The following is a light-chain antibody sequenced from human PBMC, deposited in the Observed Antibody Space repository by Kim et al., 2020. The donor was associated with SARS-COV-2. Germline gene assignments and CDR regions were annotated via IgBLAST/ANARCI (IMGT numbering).Light chain of an antibody. V-gene: IGLV3-19*01. Sequence: ALGQPGTITCQGASLRKYYASWYQQKPGQAPLLVLYGRDDRPSGIPVRFSGSSSQNTASLTITGAQAEDEADYYCTSRDNYGTNVLFGGGTQLTVL. CDR3: TSRDNYGTNVL. CDR2: GRD. J-gene: IGLJ2*01. CDR1: SLRKYY.